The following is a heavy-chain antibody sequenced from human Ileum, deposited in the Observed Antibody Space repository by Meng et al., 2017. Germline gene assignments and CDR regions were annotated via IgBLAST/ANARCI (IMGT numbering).Heavy chain of an antibody. CDR2: IIPMFGTS. Sequence: SVKVSCKASGYTFSTHGFTWVRQAPGQGLEWMGGIIPMFGTSNFAQRFLGRLTITADESTSTVYMELSSLRSEDTAVYYCAKDSRYYGSYYLGFDSWGQGTQVTVSS. J-gene: IGHJ5*01. V-gene: IGHV1-69*13. D-gene: IGHD1-26*01. CDR3: AKDSRYYGSYYLGFDS. CDR1: GYTFSTHG.